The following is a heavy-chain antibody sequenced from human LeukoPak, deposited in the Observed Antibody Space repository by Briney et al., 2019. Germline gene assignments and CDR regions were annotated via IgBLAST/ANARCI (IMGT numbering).Heavy chain of an antibody. CDR2: ISSSATTI. CDR1: GFTFSDYY. CDR3: ARDSGAFDI. J-gene: IGHJ3*02. Sequence: PGGSLRLSCAASGFTFSDYYMTWIRQAPGKGLEWVSYISSSATTIFYADSVKGRFTISRDNSKNTLYLQMNSLRAEDTAVYYCARDSGAFDIWGQGTMVTVSS. D-gene: IGHD6-25*01. V-gene: IGHV3-11*01.